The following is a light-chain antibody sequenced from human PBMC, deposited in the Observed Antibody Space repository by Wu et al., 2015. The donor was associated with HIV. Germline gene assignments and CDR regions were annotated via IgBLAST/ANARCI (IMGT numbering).Light chain of an antibody. CDR3: QQLNNYPHT. J-gene: IGKJ4*01. CDR1: QGISSR. V-gene: IGKV1-9*01. Sequence: IQLTQSPSFLSASVGDRVTITCRASQGISSRLAWYQQKPGKAPKFLIYDASTLQSGVPSRFSGSGSGTQFTLTISSLQPEDFATYYCQQLNNYPHTFGGGTKVEVK. CDR2: DAS.